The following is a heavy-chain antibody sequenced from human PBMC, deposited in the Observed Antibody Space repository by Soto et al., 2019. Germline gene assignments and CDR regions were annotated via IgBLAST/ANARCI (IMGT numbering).Heavy chain of an antibody. D-gene: IGHD1-1*01. J-gene: IGHJ4*02. CDR1: GGTFSSYA. Sequence: SVKVSCKASGGTFSSYAISWVRQAPGQGLEWMGGIIPIFGTANYAQKFQGRVTITADKSTSTAYMELSSLRSEDTAVYYCARGWETVGSTTPFAYWGQGTLVTVSS. V-gene: IGHV1-69*06. CDR3: ARGWETVGSTTPFAY. CDR2: IIPIFGTA.